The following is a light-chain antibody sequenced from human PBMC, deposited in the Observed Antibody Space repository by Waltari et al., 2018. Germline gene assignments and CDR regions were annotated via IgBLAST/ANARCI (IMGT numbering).Light chain of an antibody. Sequence: QSALTQPASVSGSPGQSITSPVPGTSRDVGSYNLVSGYQQHPGKAPKLMIYEVSKRPSGVSNRFSGSKSGNTASLTISGLQAEDEADYYCCSYAGSSTLGVFGGGTKLTVL. J-gene: IGLJ3*02. CDR1: SRDVGSYNL. V-gene: IGLV2-23*02. CDR3: CSYAGSSTLGV. CDR2: EVS.